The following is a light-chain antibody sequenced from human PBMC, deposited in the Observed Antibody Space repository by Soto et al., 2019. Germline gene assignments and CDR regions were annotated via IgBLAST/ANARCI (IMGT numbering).Light chain of an antibody. CDR3: QQYGESRT. CDR1: QSVSSTY. V-gene: IGKV3-20*01. CDR2: GAS. Sequence: EIVLTQSPGTLSLSPGERATLSCRASQSVSSTYLAWYQQKPGQAPRLLIYGASSRATGIPDRFSGSASGTDFTLTIIRLEPEDFAIYYCQQYGESRTFGQGTKLEIK. J-gene: IGKJ2*01.